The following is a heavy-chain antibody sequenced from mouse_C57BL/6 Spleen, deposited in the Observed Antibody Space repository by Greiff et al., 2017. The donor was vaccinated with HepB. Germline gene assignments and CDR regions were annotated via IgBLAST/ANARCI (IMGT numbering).Heavy chain of an antibody. V-gene: IGHV1-52*01. CDR3: ARPSGFAWFAY. Sequence: QVQLKQPGAELVRPGSSVKLSCKASGYTFTSYWMHWVKQRPIQGLEWIGNIDPSDSETHYNQKFKDKATLTVDKSSSTAYMQLSSLTSEDSAVYYCARPSGFAWFAYWGQGTLVTVSA. J-gene: IGHJ3*01. CDR1: GYTFTSYW. D-gene: IGHD3-2*02. CDR2: IDPSDSET.